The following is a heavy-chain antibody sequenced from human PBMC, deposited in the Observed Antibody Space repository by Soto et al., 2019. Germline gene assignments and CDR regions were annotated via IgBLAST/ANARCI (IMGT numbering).Heavy chain of an antibody. Sequence: QVQLVQSGAEVKKPGSSVKVSCEASGGTFSGHAISWVRQAPGQGPEWMGGLIPLFGTTQHAQNFQDRLTITADKSTSTAYMKLTRLRFEDTAIYYCARGPNWGYRFDSWGQGTLVTVSS. CDR2: LIPLFGTT. D-gene: IGHD7-27*01. J-gene: IGHJ4*02. CDR1: GGTFSGHA. CDR3: ARGPNWGYRFDS. V-gene: IGHV1-69*06.